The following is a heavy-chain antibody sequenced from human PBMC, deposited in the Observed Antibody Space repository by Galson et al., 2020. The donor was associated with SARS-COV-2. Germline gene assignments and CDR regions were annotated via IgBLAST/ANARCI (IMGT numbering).Heavy chain of an antibody. D-gene: IGHD2-2*01. CDR1: GYSISSGSY. CDR3: ARFLPAATPFDY. Sequence: SQTPSLTRTVPGYSISSGSYCCWITQPPGKGLERIGTIYHSTSTYYNPSLKSRVTISVDTSKNQFSLKLSSVTAADTAVDYCARFLPAATPFDYWGQGTLVTVSS. CDR2: IYHSTST. J-gene: IGHJ4*02. V-gene: IGHV4-38-2*02.